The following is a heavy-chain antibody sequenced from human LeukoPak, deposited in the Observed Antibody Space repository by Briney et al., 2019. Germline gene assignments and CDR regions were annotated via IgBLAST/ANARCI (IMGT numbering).Heavy chain of an antibody. J-gene: IGHJ4*02. CDR2: FNSEDDDA. CDR3: ATLDSYYDNSGRPLVPD. V-gene: IGHV1-24*01. Sequence: ASVKLSCTISGYTLTDFSMRWGRQSPGKGLGRRGGFNSEDDDAIYAPHFQGRVTVTEDTSTDTAYMELSSLRSEATAVYYCATLDSYYDNSGRPLVPDWGQGTLVTVSS. D-gene: IGHD3-22*01. CDR1: GYTLTDFS.